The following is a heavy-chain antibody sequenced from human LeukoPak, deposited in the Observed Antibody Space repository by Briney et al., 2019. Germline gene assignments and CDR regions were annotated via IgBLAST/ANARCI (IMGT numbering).Heavy chain of an antibody. CDR3: ASEYSSSWMFDI. V-gene: IGHV1-2*02. J-gene: IGHJ3*02. CDR1: GYTFTRYY. D-gene: IGHD6-13*01. Sequence: ASVKVSCKASGYTFTRYYMHWVRQAPGQGREWMGWINPNSGYTNYAQKFQGRVTMTRDTSTSTAYMELSRLGSDDTAVYYCASEYSSSWMFDIWGQGTMVTVSS. CDR2: INPNSGYT.